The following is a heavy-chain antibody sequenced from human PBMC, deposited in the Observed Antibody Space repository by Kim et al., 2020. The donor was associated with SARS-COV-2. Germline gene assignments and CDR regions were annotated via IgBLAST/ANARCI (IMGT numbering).Heavy chain of an antibody. V-gene: IGHV3-23*01. CDR2: ISGSGGST. Sequence: GGSLRLSCAASGFTFSSYAMSWVRQAPGKGLEWVSAISGSGGSTYYADSVKGRFTISRDNSKNTLYLQMNSLRAEDTSVYYCAKLNSESRVRVIGGIAFDIWGQGTMVTVSS. CDR1: GFTFSSYA. CDR3: AKLNSESRVRVIGGIAFDI. D-gene: IGHD2-21*01. J-gene: IGHJ3*02.